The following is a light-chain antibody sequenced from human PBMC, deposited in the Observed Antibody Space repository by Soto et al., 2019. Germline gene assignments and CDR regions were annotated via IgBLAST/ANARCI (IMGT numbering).Light chain of an antibody. CDR3: QQYQIDCT. J-gene: IGKJ1*01. Sequence: DIQMTQSPSTLSASVGDRVSITCRASQRVNTCLAWYQQKPGKAPTLLIYDASSLQSGVPSRFSVSGSGTEFTLTISSLQPDDFATYYCQQYQIDCTFVQGTKVDIK. CDR1: QRVNTC. V-gene: IGKV1-5*01. CDR2: DAS.